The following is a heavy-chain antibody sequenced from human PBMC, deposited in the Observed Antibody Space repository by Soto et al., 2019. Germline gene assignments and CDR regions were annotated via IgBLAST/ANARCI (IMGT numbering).Heavy chain of an antibody. V-gene: IGHV4-59*08. CDR1: GGSISSYY. CDR3: ARRYCSGGSCYGDAFDI. CDR2: ICYSGST. Sequence: QVQLQESGPGLVKPSETLSLTCTVSGGSISSYYWSWIRQPPGKGLEWIGYICYSGSTNYNPSLTRRVTISVDTSKNQFSLKLSSVTAADTAVYYCARRYCSGGSCYGDAFDIWGQGTMVTVSS. J-gene: IGHJ3*02. D-gene: IGHD2-15*01.